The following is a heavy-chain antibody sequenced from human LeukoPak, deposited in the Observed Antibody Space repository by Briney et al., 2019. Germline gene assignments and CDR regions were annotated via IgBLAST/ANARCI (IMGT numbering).Heavy chain of an antibody. CDR3: ASLGWLSRFDY. D-gene: IGHD3-3*01. Sequence: PSETLSLTCTVSGGSISSSSYYWGWIRQPPGKGLEWIGSIYYSGSTYYNPSLKSRVTISVDTSKNQFSLKLSSVTAADTAVYYCASLGWLSRFDYWGQGTLVTVSS. J-gene: IGHJ4*02. CDR2: IYYSGST. V-gene: IGHV4-39*01. CDR1: GGSISSSSYY.